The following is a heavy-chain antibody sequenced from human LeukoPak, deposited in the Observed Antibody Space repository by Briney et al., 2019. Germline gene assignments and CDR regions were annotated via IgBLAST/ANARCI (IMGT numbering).Heavy chain of an antibody. CDR1: GFTFSSYA. Sequence: GGSLRLSCAASGFTFSSYAMSWVRQAPGKGLEWVSAISGSGGSTYYADSVKGRFTISRDISKNTLYLQMNSLRAEDTAVYYCARGEYYYGSQISFDYWGQGTLVTVSS. CDR2: ISGSGGST. V-gene: IGHV3-23*01. D-gene: IGHD3-10*01. J-gene: IGHJ4*02. CDR3: ARGEYYYGSQISFDY.